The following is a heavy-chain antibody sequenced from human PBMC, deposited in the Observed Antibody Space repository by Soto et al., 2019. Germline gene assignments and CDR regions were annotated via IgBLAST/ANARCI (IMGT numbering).Heavy chain of an antibody. Sequence: EVQLVESGGGLVQPGGSLRLSCAASGFTFSSYSMNWVRQAPGKGREWVSYISSSSSTIYYADSVKGRFTISRDNAKNSLYLQMNSLRDEDTAVYYCARDSPYSSSWYDLNWFDPWGQGTLVTVSS. D-gene: IGHD6-13*01. V-gene: IGHV3-48*02. J-gene: IGHJ5*02. CDR2: ISSSSSTI. CDR3: ARDSPYSSSWYDLNWFDP. CDR1: GFTFSSYS.